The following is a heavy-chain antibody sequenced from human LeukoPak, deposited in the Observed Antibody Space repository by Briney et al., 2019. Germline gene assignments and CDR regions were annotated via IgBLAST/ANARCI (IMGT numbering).Heavy chain of an antibody. J-gene: IGHJ4*02. V-gene: IGHV1-69*13. CDR1: GGTFSSYA. D-gene: IGHD1-20*01. CDR3: ERDNWNYFFD. CDR2: IIPIFGTA. Sequence: GASVKVTCKASGGTFSSYAISWVRQAPGHALEWMGGIIPIFGTANYAQKFQGRVTITADESTSTAYMELSSLRSEDTAVYYCERDNWNYFFDWGQGTLVTVSS.